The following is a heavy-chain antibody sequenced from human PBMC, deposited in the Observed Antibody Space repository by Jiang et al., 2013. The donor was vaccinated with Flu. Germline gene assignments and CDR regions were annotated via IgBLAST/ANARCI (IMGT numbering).Heavy chain of an antibody. V-gene: IGHV7-4-1*02. Sequence: SELKKPGTSLKLSCKTSGYSFTNYAMNWVRQAPGQGLEWMGWINTNTGNPTYARDFTGRFVFSLDTSVSTAYLQISSLKAEDTAVYFCARKPGSRSGWPLGYWGQGTLVTVSS. CDR1: GYSFTNYA. J-gene: IGHJ4*02. CDR2: INTNTGNP. CDR3: ARKPGSRSGWPLGY. D-gene: IGHD6-19*01.